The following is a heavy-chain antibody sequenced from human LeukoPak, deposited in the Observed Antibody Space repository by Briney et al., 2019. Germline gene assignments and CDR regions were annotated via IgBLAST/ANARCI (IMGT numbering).Heavy chain of an antibody. J-gene: IGHJ4*02. V-gene: IGHV3-7*01. CDR3: ASGYSYGY. Sequence: GGSVRLSCPASGFTFSTYWMTWVRQAPGKGLEWVANIKQDGDEKFYVDSVKGRFTISRDNAKNSLYLQMNSLRAEDTAVYYCASGYSYGYWGQGTLVTVSS. CDR2: IKQDGDEK. D-gene: IGHD5-18*01. CDR1: GFTFSTYW.